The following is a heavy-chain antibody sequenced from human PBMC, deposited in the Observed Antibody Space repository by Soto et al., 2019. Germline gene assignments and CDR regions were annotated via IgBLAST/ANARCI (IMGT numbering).Heavy chain of an antibody. J-gene: IGHJ6*02. CDR2: ISAYNGNT. CDR1: GYTFTSYG. CDR3: ASKTYSSSWYHYYYYGMDV. Sequence: ASVKVSCKASGYTFTSYGISWVRQAPGQGLEWMGWISAYNGNTNYAQKLQGRVTMTTDTSTSTAYMELRSLRSDDTAVYYCASKTYSSSWYHYYYYGMDVWGQGTTVTVSS. D-gene: IGHD6-13*01. V-gene: IGHV1-18*01.